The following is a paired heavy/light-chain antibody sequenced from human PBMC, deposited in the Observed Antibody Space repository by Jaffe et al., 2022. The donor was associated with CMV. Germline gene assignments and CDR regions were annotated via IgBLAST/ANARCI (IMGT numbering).Heavy chain of an antibody. CDR2: ISSNGGST. V-gene: IGHV3-64*01. CDR3: ARDQDIVATGGDNDYVWDLRNCMDV. CDR1: GFTFSSYA. J-gene: IGHJ6*03. Sequence: EVQLVESGGGLVQPGGSLRLSCAASGFTFSSYAMHWVRQAPGKGLEYVSVISSNGGSTYHANSVKGRFTISRDNSKNTVYLQMDSLRAEDMAVYYCARDQDIVATGGDNDYVWDLRNCMDVWGKGTTVIVSS. D-gene: IGHD5-12*01.
Light chain of an antibody. Sequence: DIVMTQTQVSLPVTPGEPASISCRSSQSLLDSDDGNTYLDWYLQKPGQSPRLLIYTLSYRASGVPDRFSGSGSGTDFTLKISRVEAEDVGVYYCMQRIEFPYTFGQGTKLEIK. J-gene: IGKJ2*01. CDR1: QSLLDSDDGNTY. CDR2: TLS. V-gene: IGKV2-40*01. CDR3: MQRIEFPYT.